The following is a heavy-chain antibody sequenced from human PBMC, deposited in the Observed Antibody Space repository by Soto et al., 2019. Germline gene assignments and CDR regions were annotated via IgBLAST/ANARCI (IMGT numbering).Heavy chain of an antibody. CDR3: ARAFPKSDYYGMYV. CDR2: ISYDGSNK. J-gene: IGHJ6*02. V-gene: IGHV3-30-3*01. Sequence: QVQLVESGGGVVQPGRSLRLSCAASGFTFSSYAMHWVRQAPGKGLEWVAVISYDGSNKYYADSVKGRFTISRDNSKNTLYLQKNSLRAEDTAVYYCARAFPKSDYYGMYVWGQGTTVTVSS. CDR1: GFTFSSYA.